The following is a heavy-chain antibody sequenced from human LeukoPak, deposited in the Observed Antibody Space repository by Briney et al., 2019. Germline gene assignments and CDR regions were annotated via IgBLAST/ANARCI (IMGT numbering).Heavy chain of an antibody. D-gene: IGHD3-3*01. Sequence: AASVKVSCKASGYTFTSYYMHWVRQAPGKGLEWMGGFDPEDGETIYAQKFQGRVTMTEDTSTDTAYMELSSLRSEDTAVYYCATESILEWLYGMDVWGQGTTVTVSS. CDR1: GYTFTSYY. CDR2: FDPEDGET. J-gene: IGHJ6*02. CDR3: ATESILEWLYGMDV. V-gene: IGHV1-24*01.